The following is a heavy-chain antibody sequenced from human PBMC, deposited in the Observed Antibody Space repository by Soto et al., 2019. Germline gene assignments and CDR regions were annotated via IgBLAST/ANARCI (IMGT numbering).Heavy chain of an antibody. Sequence: SLRLSCAASGFTFSTYGMHWVRQAPDKGLDWVALISYDGTNQYFADSVKGRFTISRDNSKNTLYLQMNSLRTEDTAVYYCAKGWGTSWADCFDGWGHGGLVTVPA. J-gene: IGHJ4*01. CDR3: AKGWGTSWADCFDG. CDR1: GFTFSTYG. CDR2: ISYDGTNQ. V-gene: IGHV3-30*18. D-gene: IGHD6-13*01.